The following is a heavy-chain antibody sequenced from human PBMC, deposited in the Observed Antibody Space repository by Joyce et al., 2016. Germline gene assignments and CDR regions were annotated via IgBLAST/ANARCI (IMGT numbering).Heavy chain of an antibody. Sequence: QLQLQESGPGLVKPSETLSLPCTVSGGSISSSSYYWGWIRQPPGKGLEWIGTFYYSGNTYYNPSLKSRVTISVDTSKNQFSLKLSSVTAADTAVYYCARFIRSTNTFDYWGQGTLVTVSS. CDR3: ARFIRSTNTFDY. CDR2: FYYSGNT. J-gene: IGHJ4*02. D-gene: IGHD2-8*01. CDR1: GGSISSSSYY. V-gene: IGHV4-39*01.